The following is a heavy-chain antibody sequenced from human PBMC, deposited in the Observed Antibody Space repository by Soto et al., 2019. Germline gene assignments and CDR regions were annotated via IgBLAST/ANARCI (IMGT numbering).Heavy chain of an antibody. CDR2: INHSGST. D-gene: IGHD7-27*01. V-gene: IGHV4-34*01. Sequence: SETLSLTCAVYGGSFSGYYWSWIRQPPGKGLEWIGEINHSGSTNYNPSLKSRVTISVDTSKNQFSLKRSSVTAADTAVYYCAGTNWGDAFDIWGQGTMVTVSS. CDR1: GGSFSGYY. CDR3: AGTNWGDAFDI. J-gene: IGHJ3*02.